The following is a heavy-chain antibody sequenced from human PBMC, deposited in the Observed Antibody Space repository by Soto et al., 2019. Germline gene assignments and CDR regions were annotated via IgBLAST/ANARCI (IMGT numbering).Heavy chain of an antibody. Sequence: GGSLRLSCAASGFTFSNAWMNWVRQAPGKGLEWVGRIKSKTDGGTTDYAAPVKGRFTISRDDSKNTLYLQMNSLKTEDTAVYYCTTATTVTTVGYYYYYGMDVWGQGTTVTVSS. CDR2: IKSKTDGGTT. V-gene: IGHV3-15*07. D-gene: IGHD4-4*01. J-gene: IGHJ6*02. CDR1: GFTFSNAW. CDR3: TTATTVTTVGYYYYYGMDV.